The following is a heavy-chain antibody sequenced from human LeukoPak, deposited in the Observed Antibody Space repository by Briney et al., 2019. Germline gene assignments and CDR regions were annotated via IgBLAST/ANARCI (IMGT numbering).Heavy chain of an antibody. V-gene: IGHV3-30*04. CDR1: GFTFSSYA. CDR2: ISYDGSNK. Sequence: GGSLRLSCAASGFTFSSYAMHWVRQAPGKGLEWVAVISYDGSNKYYADSVKGRFTISRDNSKNSLYLQMNSLRAEDTALYYCARDGDWFGAFDIWGQGAMVTVSS. CDR3: ARDGDWFGAFDI. J-gene: IGHJ3*02. D-gene: IGHD3/OR15-3a*01.